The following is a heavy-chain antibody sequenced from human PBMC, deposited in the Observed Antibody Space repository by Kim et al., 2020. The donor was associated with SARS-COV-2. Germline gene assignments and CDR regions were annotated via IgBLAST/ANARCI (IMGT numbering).Heavy chain of an antibody. V-gene: IGHV1-2*06. J-gene: IGHJ4*02. CDR3: ARVPIVGHTGDFDY. Sequence: ASVKVSCKASGYIFTGYYMHWVRQAPGQGLEWMGRINPNSGGTNYAQKFQGRVTMTRDTSISTAYMELSSLRSDDTAMYYCARVPIVGHTGDFDYWGQGTLVTVSS. CDR1: GYIFTGYY. CDR2: INPNSGGT. D-gene: IGHD1-26*01.